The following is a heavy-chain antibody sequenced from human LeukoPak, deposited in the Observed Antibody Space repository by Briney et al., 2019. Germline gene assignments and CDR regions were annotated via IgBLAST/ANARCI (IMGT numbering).Heavy chain of an antibody. J-gene: IGHJ6*02. Sequence: PGGSLRLSCAASGFTFSSHWMSWVRQAPGKGLEWVADIKQDGSEKYYVDSVKGRFTISRDNAKNSLYLQMNSLRAEDTAVYYCAREAEYQGMDVWGQGTTVTVSS. CDR2: IKQDGSEK. CDR3: AREAEYQGMDV. D-gene: IGHD6-6*01. CDR1: GFTFSSHW. V-gene: IGHV3-7*01.